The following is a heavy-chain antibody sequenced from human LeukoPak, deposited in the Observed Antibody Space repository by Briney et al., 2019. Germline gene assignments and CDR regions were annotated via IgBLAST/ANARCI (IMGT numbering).Heavy chain of an antibody. CDR3: ARGIGGSCYDALRY. D-gene: IGHD2-15*01. CDR2: IWYDGSNK. CDR1: GFTFSSYG. J-gene: IGHJ4*02. V-gene: IGHV3-33*01. Sequence: PGGSLRLSCAASGFTFSSYGMHWVRQAPGKGPEWVAVIWYDGSNKYYADSVKGRFTISRDNSKNTLYLQINSLRAEDSAVYYCARGIGGSCYDALRYWGQGTLVTVSS.